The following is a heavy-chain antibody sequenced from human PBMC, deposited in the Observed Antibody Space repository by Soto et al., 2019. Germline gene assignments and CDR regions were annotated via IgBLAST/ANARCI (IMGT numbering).Heavy chain of an antibody. D-gene: IGHD6-19*01. Sequence: EVQLVESRGGLVQPGGSLRLSCAASGFTFSSYWMHWVRQAPGKGLVWVSRINSDGSSTSYADSVKGRFTISRDNAKNTLYLQMNSLRAEDTAVYYCAVAVAGPTAIGYWGQGTQVTVSS. J-gene: IGHJ4*02. CDR1: GFTFSSYW. CDR3: AVAVAGPTAIGY. CDR2: INSDGSST. V-gene: IGHV3-74*01.